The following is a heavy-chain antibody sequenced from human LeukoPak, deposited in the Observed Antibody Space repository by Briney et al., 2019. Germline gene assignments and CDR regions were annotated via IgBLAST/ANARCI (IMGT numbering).Heavy chain of an antibody. D-gene: IGHD3-22*01. Sequence: GGSLRLSCTASGFTFGDYAMGWIRQAPGKGLECVSYITHSGTAIFYADSVKGRFTISRDNAKNSLNLQMNSLRAEDTAVYYCAHTDSYYFDSGMVSWGQGALVTVSS. CDR3: AHTDSYYFDSGMVS. J-gene: IGHJ5*02. CDR2: ITHSGTAI. CDR1: GFTFGDYA. V-gene: IGHV3-11*01.